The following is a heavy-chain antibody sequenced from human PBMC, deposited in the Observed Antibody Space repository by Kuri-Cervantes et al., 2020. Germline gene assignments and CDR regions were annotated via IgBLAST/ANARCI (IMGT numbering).Heavy chain of an antibody. CDR2: INHSGST. J-gene: IGHJ5*02. CDR3: ARVEWELRPGWFDP. Sequence: SETLSLTCAVYGGSFSGYYWSWIRQPPGKGLEWIREINHSGSTNYNPSLKSRVTISVDTSKNQFSLKLSSVTAADTAVYYCARVEWELRPGWFDPWGQGTLVTVSS. CDR1: GGSFSGYY. D-gene: IGHD1-26*01. V-gene: IGHV4-34*01.